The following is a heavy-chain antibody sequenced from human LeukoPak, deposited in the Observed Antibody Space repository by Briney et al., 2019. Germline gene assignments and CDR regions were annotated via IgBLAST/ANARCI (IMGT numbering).Heavy chain of an antibody. CDR1: GFTVSSNF. CDR2: ISDSGNT. Sequence: GGSLRLSCGVSGFTVSSNFMNWVRQPPEKGLEWVSAISDSGNTYHADSVKGRFTISRDSSKNTLFLQMNRLRPEDAAVYYCAKAPVTTCRGAYCYPFDYWGQGTLVTVSS. V-gene: IGHV3-53*01. CDR3: AKAPVTTCRGAYCYPFDY. D-gene: IGHD2-21*01. J-gene: IGHJ4*02.